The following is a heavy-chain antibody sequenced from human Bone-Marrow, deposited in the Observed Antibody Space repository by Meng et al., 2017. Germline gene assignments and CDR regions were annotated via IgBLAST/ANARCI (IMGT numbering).Heavy chain of an antibody. D-gene: IGHD3-10*01. J-gene: IGHJ4*02. CDR1: SGSISSYY. CDR3: ARTAMVRGYQRRYYFDY. Sequence: SETLSLTCTVSSGSISSYYWSWIRQPPGKGLEWIGSIYYSGSTYYNPSLKSRVTISVDTSKNQFSLKLSSVTAADTAVYYCARTAMVRGYQRRYYFDYWGQGTLVTVSS. V-gene: IGHV4-59*12. CDR2: IYYSGST.